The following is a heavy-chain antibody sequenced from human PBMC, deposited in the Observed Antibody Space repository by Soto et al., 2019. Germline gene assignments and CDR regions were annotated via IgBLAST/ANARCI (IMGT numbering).Heavy chain of an antibody. CDR2: IIDSGAST. Sequence: EVHLLESGGALVQPGGSLRLSCAASGFTFSSCAMGWVRQAPGKGLEWVSDIIDSGASTYYADAVKGRFTISRDNSKSTLVLQMNSLRAEDTAVYYCGKGRSYYYGVDVWGQGTTVTVSS. J-gene: IGHJ6*02. CDR3: GKGRSYYYGVDV. CDR1: GFTFSSCA. V-gene: IGHV3-23*01.